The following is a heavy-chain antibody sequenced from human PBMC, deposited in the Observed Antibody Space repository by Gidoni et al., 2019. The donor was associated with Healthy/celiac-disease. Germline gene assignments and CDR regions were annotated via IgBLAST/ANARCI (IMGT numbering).Heavy chain of an antibody. D-gene: IGHD4-17*01. V-gene: IGHV3-23*01. CDR2: ISGSGGST. Sequence: EVQLLESGGGLVQPGGSLRLSCAASGFPFSSYAMSWVRQAPGQGLGWVSAISGSGGSTYYADSVKGRFTISRDNSKNTLYLQMNSLRAEDTAVYYCAKDRDYGDFTFTFDYWGQGTLVTVSS. J-gene: IGHJ4*02. CDR1: GFPFSSYA. CDR3: AKDRDYGDFTFTFDY.